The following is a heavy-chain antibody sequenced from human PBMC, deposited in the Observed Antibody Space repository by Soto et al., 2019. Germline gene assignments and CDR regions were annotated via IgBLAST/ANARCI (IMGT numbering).Heavy chain of an antibody. D-gene: IGHD3-10*01. V-gene: IGHV5-51*01. J-gene: IGHJ6*02. CDR2: IYPGDSDT. CDR3: ARHFSMFRGVIRGMDV. Sequence: PGESLKISCKGSGYRFTNSWIGWVRQMPGKGLEWMGIIYPGDSDTRYSPSFQGQVTISADKSISTAYLQWSSLKASDTAMYYCARHFSMFRGVIRGMDVWGQGTTVTVSS. CDR1: GYRFTNSW.